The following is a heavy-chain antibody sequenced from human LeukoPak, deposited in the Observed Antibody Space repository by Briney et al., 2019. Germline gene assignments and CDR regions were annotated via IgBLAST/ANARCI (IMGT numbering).Heavy chain of an antibody. Sequence: ASVTVSCKASGYTFTSYAMNWVRQAPGQGLEWMGWINTNTGNPTYAQGFTGRFVFSLDTSVSTAYLQISSLKAEDTAVYYCARGPPGRFLGDRFDYWGQGTLVTVSS. V-gene: IGHV7-4-1*02. CDR3: ARGPPGRFLGDRFDY. J-gene: IGHJ4*02. CDR1: GYTFTSYA. CDR2: INTNTGNP. D-gene: IGHD3-3*01.